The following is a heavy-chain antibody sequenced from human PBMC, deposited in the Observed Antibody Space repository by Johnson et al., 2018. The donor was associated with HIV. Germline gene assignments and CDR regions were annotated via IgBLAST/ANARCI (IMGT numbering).Heavy chain of an antibody. J-gene: IGHJ3*02. CDR1: GFTFSSYG. CDR3: AREYSSSWFPPARAFDI. CDR2: IKQDGSEK. Sequence: VQLVESGGGVVQPGGSLRLSCAASGFTFSSYGMHWVRQAPGKGLEWVANIKQDGSEKYYVDSVKGRFTISRDNAKNSLYLQMKSLRAEDTAVYYCAREYSSSWFPPARAFDIWGQGTMVTVSS. D-gene: IGHD6-13*01. V-gene: IGHV3-7*05.